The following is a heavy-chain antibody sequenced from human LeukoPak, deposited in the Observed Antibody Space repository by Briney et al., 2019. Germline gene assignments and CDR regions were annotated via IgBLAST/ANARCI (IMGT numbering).Heavy chain of an antibody. CDR1: GDSVSSNSAA. CDR3: ARDGDYSYGPQYYFDY. CDR2: TYYRSKWYN. V-gene: IGHV6-1*01. D-gene: IGHD5-18*01. Sequence: SQTLSLTCAISGDSVSSNSAAWNWIRQSPSRGLEWLGRTYYRSKWYNDYAVSVKSRITINPDTSKNQFSLQLNSVTPEDTAVYYCARDGDYSYGPQYYFDYWGQGTWSPSPQ. J-gene: IGHJ4*02.